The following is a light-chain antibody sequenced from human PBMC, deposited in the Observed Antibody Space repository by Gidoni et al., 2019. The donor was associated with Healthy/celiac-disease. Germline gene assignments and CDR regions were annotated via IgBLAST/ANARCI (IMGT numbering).Light chain of an antibody. Sequence: QSALTQPPSASETPGKRVTISCSGSRSHLGSNYVYCYKHLPGTAPNLLIYRNNQRPSGVPDLFSGSKSGTSASLAISGLRSEDEADYYCAAWDDSLSGPWVFGGGTKLTVL. V-gene: IGLV1-47*01. CDR2: RNN. CDR3: AAWDDSLSGPWV. J-gene: IGLJ3*02. CDR1: RSHLGSNY.